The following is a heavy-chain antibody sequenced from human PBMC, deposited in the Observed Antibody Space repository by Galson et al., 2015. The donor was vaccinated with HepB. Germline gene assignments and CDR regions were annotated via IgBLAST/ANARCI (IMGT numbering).Heavy chain of an antibody. V-gene: IGHV3-72*01. CDR2: IRKNANSYTT. Sequence: SLRLSCAASGFTFSDHYMDWVRQAPGKGLEWFGRIRKNANSYTTEYAASVIGRFIISRDDSKNSLYLQMNSLKTEDTAVYFCARVSASGNSNDYSLDFRGQGTLVIVSS. D-gene: IGHD5-18*01. CDR1: GFTFSDHY. J-gene: IGHJ4*02. CDR3: ARVSASGNSNDYSLDF.